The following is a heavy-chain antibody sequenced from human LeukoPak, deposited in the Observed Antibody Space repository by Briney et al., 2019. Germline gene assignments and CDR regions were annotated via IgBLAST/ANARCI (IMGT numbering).Heavy chain of an antibody. V-gene: IGHV4-39*01. D-gene: IGHD1-26*01. Sequence: SETLSLTCTVSDGSISSSRYYWGWIRQPPGKGLEWIGSIYYSGSIYYNPSLRSRVTISVDTSRNQFSLKLSSVTAADTAVYYCATPYSGGYHGLDIWGQGTMITVSS. CDR2: IYYSGSI. J-gene: IGHJ3*02. CDR1: DGSISSSRYY. CDR3: ATPYSGGYHGLDI.